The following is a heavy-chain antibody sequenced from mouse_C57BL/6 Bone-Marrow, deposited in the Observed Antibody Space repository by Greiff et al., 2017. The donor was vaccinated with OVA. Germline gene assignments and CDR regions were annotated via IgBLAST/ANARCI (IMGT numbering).Heavy chain of an antibody. CDR1: GYTFTDYY. CDR2: IYPGSGNT. Sequence: QVQLQQSGAELVRPGASVKLSCKASGYTFTDYYINWVKQRPGQGLEWIARIYPGSGNTYYNETFKGKATLTAEKSSSTAYMQLSSLTSEDSAVYFCARGGLLRPFDYWGQGTTRTVSS. J-gene: IGHJ2*01. D-gene: IGHD1-2*01. CDR3: ARGGLLRPFDY. V-gene: IGHV1-76*01.